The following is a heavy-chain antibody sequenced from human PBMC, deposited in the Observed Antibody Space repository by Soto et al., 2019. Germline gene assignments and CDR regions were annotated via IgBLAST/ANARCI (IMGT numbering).Heavy chain of an antibody. CDR1: GGSISSSSYY. CDR2: IYYSGST. Sequence: PSETLSLTCTVSGGSISSSSYYWGWIRQPPGKGLEWIGSIYYSGSTYYNPSLKSRVTISVDTSKNQFSLKLSSVTAADTAVYYCVGVTPKNWFDPWGQGTLVTVSS. CDR3: VGVTPKNWFDP. V-gene: IGHV4-39*07. J-gene: IGHJ5*02. D-gene: IGHD2-21*02.